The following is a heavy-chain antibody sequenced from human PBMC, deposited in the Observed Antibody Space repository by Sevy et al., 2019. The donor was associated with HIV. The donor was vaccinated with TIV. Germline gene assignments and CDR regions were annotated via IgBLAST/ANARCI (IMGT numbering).Heavy chain of an antibody. D-gene: IGHD3-3*01. CDR1: GGSFSGYY. Sequence: SETLSLTCAVYGGSFSGYYWSWIRQPPGKGLEWIGEINHSGSTNYNPSLKSRVTISVDTSKNQFSLKLSSVTAAATAVYYCASSGRLEYYDFWSGYFDYWGQGTLVTVS. CDR2: INHSGST. V-gene: IGHV4-34*01. J-gene: IGHJ4*02. CDR3: ASSGRLEYYDFWSGYFDY.